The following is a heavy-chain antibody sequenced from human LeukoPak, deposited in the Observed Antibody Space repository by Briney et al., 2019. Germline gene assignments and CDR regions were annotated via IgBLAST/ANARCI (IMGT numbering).Heavy chain of an antibody. CDR2: IYTSGST. D-gene: IGHD3-22*01. CDR1: GGSISSGSYY. Sequence: SETLSLTCTVSGGSISSGSYYWSWIRQPAGKGLEWIGRIYTSGSTNYNPSLKSRVTISVDTSKNQFSLKLSSVTAADTAVYYCARDAMIVVVDAFDIWGQGTMVTVSS. CDR3: ARDAMIVVVDAFDI. V-gene: IGHV4-61*02. J-gene: IGHJ3*02.